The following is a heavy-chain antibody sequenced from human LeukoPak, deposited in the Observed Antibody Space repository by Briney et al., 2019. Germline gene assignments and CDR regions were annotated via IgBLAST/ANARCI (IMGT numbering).Heavy chain of an antibody. CDR1: GDTLTELS. J-gene: IGHJ4*02. CDR3: AAEGQRLLGY. Sequence: ASVKVSCKVYGDTLTELSTHWVHQAPGKGLEWMGGLDPEHGEAIYAQTFQGRITMTEDTSTDTAYMELSSLTSDATAVYYCAAEGQRLLGYWGQGTLVTVSS. V-gene: IGHV1-24*01. D-gene: IGHD3-10*01. CDR2: LDPEHGEA.